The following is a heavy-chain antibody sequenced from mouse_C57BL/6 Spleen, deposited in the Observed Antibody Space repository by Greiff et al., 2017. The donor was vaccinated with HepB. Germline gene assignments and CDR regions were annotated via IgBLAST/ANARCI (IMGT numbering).Heavy chain of an antibody. CDR1: GFNINDDY. J-gene: IGHJ2*01. D-gene: IGHD1-1*01. CDR3: TTLYYYGSSFCDY. V-gene: IGHV14-4*01. Sequence: EVQLQQSGAELVRPGASVKLSCTASGFNINDDYMPWVKQRPEQGLEWIGWLDPENGDTEYASRCQGKATIPADTSSNTSYLQRSSLTSEDTACYYCTTLYYYGSSFCDYGGQCTTLTVSS. CDR2: LDPENGDT.